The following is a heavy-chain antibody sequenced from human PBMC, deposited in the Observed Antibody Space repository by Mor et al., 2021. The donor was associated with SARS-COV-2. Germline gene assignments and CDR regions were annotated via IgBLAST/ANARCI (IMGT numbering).Heavy chain of an antibody. D-gene: IGHD2-21*02. V-gene: IGHV5-10-1*01. Sequence: GLEWMGNIDPSDNYTNYSPSFQGHVTISADKSISTAYLQWSSLKASDTAMYYCATCRRGGDCYSDYWGQGTLVTVSS. J-gene: IGHJ4*02. CDR3: ATCRRGGDCYSDY. CDR2: IDPSDNYT.